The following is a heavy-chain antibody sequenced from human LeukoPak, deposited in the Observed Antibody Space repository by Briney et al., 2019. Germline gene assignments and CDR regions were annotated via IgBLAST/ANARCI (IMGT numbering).Heavy chain of an antibody. CDR3: ARAPPRQIDILANYFDY. D-gene: IGHD2-21*01. CDR1: GGSISSSSYY. V-gene: IGHV4-39*07. Sequence: SETLSLACTVSGGSISSSSYYWGWIRQPPGKGPEWIGSIYYSGSTNYNPSLKSRVTISVDTSKNQFSLKLSSVTAADTAVYYCARAPPRQIDILANYFDYWGQGTLVTVSS. CDR2: IYYSGST. J-gene: IGHJ4*02.